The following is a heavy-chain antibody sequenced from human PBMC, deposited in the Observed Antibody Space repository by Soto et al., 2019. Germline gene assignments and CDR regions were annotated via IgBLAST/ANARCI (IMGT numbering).Heavy chain of an antibody. Sequence: GGSLRLSCAASGFTFSSYALNWVRQAPGKGLEWVAEISGSGTSTYYAPSVKGRFIISSDSSKNTLYLRMYSLRAEDTAMYYCAKYISALFSLGDFNYWGQGALVTVSS. CDR1: GFTFSSYA. V-gene: IGHV3-23*01. J-gene: IGHJ4*02. D-gene: IGHD2-21*01. CDR3: AKYISALFSLGDFNY. CDR2: ISGSGTST.